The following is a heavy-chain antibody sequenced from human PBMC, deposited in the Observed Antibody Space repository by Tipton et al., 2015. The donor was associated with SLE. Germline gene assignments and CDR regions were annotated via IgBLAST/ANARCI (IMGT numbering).Heavy chain of an antibody. Sequence: TLSLTCTVSGGSITDYYWSWIRQPPGKGLEWIGFFYTSGSTNYNPPPKSRVTISVDTSKNQFSLTLSSVTAADTAVYYCARGAPSGYHFDCWGQGTLVTVSS. CDR3: ARGAPSGYHFDC. CDR2: FYTSGST. V-gene: IGHV4-4*08. J-gene: IGHJ4*02. CDR1: GGSITDYY. D-gene: IGHD3-22*01.